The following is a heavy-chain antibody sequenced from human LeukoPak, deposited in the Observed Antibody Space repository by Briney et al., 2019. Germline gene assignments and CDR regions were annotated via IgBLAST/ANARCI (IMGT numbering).Heavy chain of an antibody. J-gene: IGHJ4*02. D-gene: IGHD3-3*01. CDR1: GGSISSYF. CDR3: AREGGFYRPLDY. CDR2: IYYTGST. V-gene: IGHV4-59*12. Sequence: SETLSLTCTVSGGSISSYFWSWIRQPPGKGLEWIGYIYYTGSTNYNPSLKSRVTISVDTSKNQFSLRLSSVTAADTAVYYCAREGGFYRPLDYSGQGTLVTVSS.